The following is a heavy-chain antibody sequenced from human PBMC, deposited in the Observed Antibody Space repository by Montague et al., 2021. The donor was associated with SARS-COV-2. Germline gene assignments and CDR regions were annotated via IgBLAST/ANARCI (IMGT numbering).Heavy chain of an antibody. D-gene: IGHD2-21*02. CDR1: GGSISYGRYF. CDR2: IHTSGST. J-gene: IGHJ4*02. CDR3: ASSHCGGDRY. V-gene: IGHV4-61*02. Sequence: TLSLTCTVSGGSISYGRYFWTWIRQPAGKGLEWIGRIHTSGSTNYNPSLKSRVAISIDTSTDQFSLELSSVTAADTAVYYCASSHCGGDRYSGQGTLVTVSS.